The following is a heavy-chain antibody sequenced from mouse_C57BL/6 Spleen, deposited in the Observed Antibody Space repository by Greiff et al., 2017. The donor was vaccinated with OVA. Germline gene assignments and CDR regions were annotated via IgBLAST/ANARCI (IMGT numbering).Heavy chain of an antibody. CDR1: GYAFSSYW. V-gene: IGHV1-80*01. D-gene: IGHD1-1*01. CDR2: IYPGDGDT. J-gene: IGHJ4*01. Sequence: QVQLKQSGAELVKPGASVKISCKASGYAFSSYWMNWVKQRPGKGLEWIGQIYPGDGDTNYNGKFKGKATLTADKSSSTAYMQLSSLTSEDSAVYFCARGDYGSSSYYAMDYWGQGTSVTVSS. CDR3: ARGDYGSSSYYAMDY.